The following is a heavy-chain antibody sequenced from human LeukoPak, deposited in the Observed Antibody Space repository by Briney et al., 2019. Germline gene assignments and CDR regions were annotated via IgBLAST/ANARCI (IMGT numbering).Heavy chain of an antibody. Sequence: SQTLSLTCTVSGGSISSGSYYWGWIRQPPGKGLEWIGSIYYSGSTYYNPSLKSRVTISVDTSKNQFSLKLSSVTAADTAVYYCARHPGTSSPDFWSGYSYYYYYMDVWGKGTTVTVSS. V-gene: IGHV4-39*01. J-gene: IGHJ6*03. CDR2: IYYSGST. CDR1: GGSISSGSYY. D-gene: IGHD3-3*01. CDR3: ARHPGTSSPDFWSGYSYYYYYMDV.